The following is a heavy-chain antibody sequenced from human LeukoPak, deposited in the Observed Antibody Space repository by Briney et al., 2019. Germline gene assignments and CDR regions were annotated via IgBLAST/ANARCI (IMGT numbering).Heavy chain of an antibody. CDR1: GFTFSSYA. V-gene: IGHV3-23*01. D-gene: IGHD3-10*01. Sequence: AGGSLRLSCAASGFTFSSYAMSWVRQAPGKGLEWVSAISGSGGSTYYADSVKGRFTISRDNSKNTLYLQMNSLRAEDTAVYYCAKVGKTENYYGSGRFSYYYYMDVWGKGTTVTISS. J-gene: IGHJ6*03. CDR2: ISGSGGST. CDR3: AKVGKTENYYGSGRFSYYYYMDV.